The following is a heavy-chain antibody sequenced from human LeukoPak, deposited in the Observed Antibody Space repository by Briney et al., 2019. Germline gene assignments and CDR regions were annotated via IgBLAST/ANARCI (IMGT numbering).Heavy chain of an antibody. Sequence: GGSLRLSCAGSGFTFISYGIHWVRQAPGQGLEWVTSISYDGSLKYYADSVRGRFTISRDNSKNTLYLQMNSLRIDDTAVYYCARVSLERQLWVPSDYWGQGTLVTVSS. CDR3: ARVSLERQLWVPSDY. CDR2: ISYDGSLK. V-gene: IGHV3-30*03. J-gene: IGHJ4*02. D-gene: IGHD1-1*01. CDR1: GFTFISYG.